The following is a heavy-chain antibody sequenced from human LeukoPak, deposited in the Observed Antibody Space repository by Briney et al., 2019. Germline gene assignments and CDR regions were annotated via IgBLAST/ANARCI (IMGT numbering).Heavy chain of an antibody. CDR2: INGDGSEK. V-gene: IGHV3-7*03. J-gene: IGHJ4*02. D-gene: IGHD3-3*01. CDR1: GFTLNSSW. Sequence: GGSLRLSCVGSGFTLNSSWINWVRQAPGKGLEGVAGINGDGSEKYCVDSVKGRFTISRDNAKNSVYLQLNSLRAEDTAVYYCTKTSETLYYDFWSGYPMAGYWGQGTLVTVSS. CDR3: TKTSETLYYDFWSGYPMAGY.